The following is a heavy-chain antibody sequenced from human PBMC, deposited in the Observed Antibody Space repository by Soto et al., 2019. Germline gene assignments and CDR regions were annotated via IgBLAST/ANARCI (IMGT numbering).Heavy chain of an antibody. CDR2: ISGSGGRS. CDR3: AKAYFVWSSEQPYYFDY. Sequence: EVQLLDSGGGLVQPGGSLRLSCAASGFTFSNYAMTWVHQGPGKGLEWVSGISGSGGRSYYADSVKGRFTISRDNSKSKLYLQMNSLRAEDTAVYYCAKAYFVWSSEQPYYFDYWGQGTLVTVSS. CDR1: GFTFSNYA. V-gene: IGHV3-23*01. D-gene: IGHD3-16*01. J-gene: IGHJ4*02.